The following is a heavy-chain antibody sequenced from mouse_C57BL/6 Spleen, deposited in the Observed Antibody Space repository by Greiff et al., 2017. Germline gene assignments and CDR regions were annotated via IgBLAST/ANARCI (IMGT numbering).Heavy chain of an antibody. CDR2: INPGSGGT. CDR3: ARGYYYLDY. CDR1: GYAFTNYL. J-gene: IGHJ2*01. V-gene: IGHV1-54*01. Sequence: QVQLQQSGAELVRPGTSVKVSCKASGYAFTNYLIEWVKQRPGQGLEWIGVINPGSGGTNYSEKFKGKATLTADKSSSTAYMQLSSLTSEDSAVYFCARGYYYLDYWGQGTTLTVSS.